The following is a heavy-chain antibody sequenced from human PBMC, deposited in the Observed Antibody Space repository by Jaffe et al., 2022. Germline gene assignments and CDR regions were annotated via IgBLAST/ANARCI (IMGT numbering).Heavy chain of an antibody. D-gene: IGHD6-19*01. CDR2: IYYSGST. V-gene: IGHV4-59*01. CDR3: ARETSSVAGTGNFDY. CDR1: GGSISSYY. J-gene: IGHJ4*02. Sequence: QVQLQESGPGLVKPSETLSLTCTVSGGSISSYYWSWIRQPPGKGLEWIGYIYYSGSTNYNPSLKSRVTISVDTSKNQFSLKLSSVTAADTAVYYCARETSSVAGTGNFDYWGQGTLVTVSS.